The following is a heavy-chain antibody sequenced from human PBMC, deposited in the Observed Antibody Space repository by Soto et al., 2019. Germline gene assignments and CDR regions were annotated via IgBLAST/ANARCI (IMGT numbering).Heavy chain of an antibody. J-gene: IGHJ4*02. Sequence: SETLSLTCTVSGGSINTYYWSWIRQPPGKGLEWIGYIYYSGSDSGSTNYIPSLKSRVTISVDTSKNQFSLRLTSVTAADTAVYFCTRGGGDFWGQGTLVTVSS. CDR2: IYYSGSDSGST. V-gene: IGHV4-59*01. CDR1: GGSINTYY. D-gene: IGHD6-25*01. CDR3: TRGGGDF.